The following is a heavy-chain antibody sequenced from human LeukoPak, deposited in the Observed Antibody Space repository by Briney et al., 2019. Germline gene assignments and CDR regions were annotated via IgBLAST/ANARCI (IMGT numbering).Heavy chain of an antibody. Sequence: SETLSLTCTVYGGSVSSGSYYWSWIRQPPGKGLEWIGYIYYSGSTNYNPSLKSRVTISADTSKNQFSLKLSSVTAADTAVYYCARAPSTYFYGLGTYSNYFDYWGQGTLVTVSS. CDR2: IYYSGST. CDR3: ARAPSTYFYGLGTYSNYFDY. CDR1: GGSVSSGSYY. D-gene: IGHD3-10*01. J-gene: IGHJ4*02. V-gene: IGHV4-61*01.